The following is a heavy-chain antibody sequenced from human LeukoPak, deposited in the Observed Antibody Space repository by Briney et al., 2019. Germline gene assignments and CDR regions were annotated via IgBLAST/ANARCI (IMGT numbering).Heavy chain of an antibody. CDR1: GYLFSDYY. V-gene: IGHV1-2*02. CDR2: INPNSGGT. D-gene: IGHD3-16*01. Sequence: ASVKVSCKASGYLFSDYYIHWARQAPGQGLEWMGWINPNSGGTNYAQKFQGRVTMTRDTSISTAYMELSRLRSDDTAVYYCARGGALPVDYYYYYYMDVWGKGTTVTISS. J-gene: IGHJ6*03. CDR3: ARGGALPVDYYYYYYMDV.